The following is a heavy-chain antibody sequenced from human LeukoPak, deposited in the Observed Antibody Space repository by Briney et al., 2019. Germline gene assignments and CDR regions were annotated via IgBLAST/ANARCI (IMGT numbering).Heavy chain of an antibody. CDR1: GFTFTNYD. D-gene: IGHD6-19*01. J-gene: IGHJ6*03. CDR2: MNPNSGNT. CDR3: ATGGDLAVAGSPSMDV. Sequence: GASVKVSCKASGFTFTNYDINWVRQATGQGLEWMGWMNPNSGNTGYAQKFQGRVTMTEDTSTDTAYMELSSLRSEDTAVYYCATGGDLAVAGSPSMDVWGKGTTVTVSS. V-gene: IGHV1-8*02.